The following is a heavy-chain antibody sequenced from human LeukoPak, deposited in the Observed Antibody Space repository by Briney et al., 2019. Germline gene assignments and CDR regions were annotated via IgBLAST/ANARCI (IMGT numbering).Heavy chain of an antibody. CDR1: GFTFSSYW. D-gene: IGHD6-13*01. Sequence: GGSLRLSCAASGFTFSSYWMTWVRQVPGKGLEWVANIKQDGSERYHVDSVKGRFSISRDNAKNSLYLQMNSLRAEDTAVYYCARDSSSWFDYWGQGTLVTVSS. J-gene: IGHJ4*02. V-gene: IGHV3-7*01. CDR3: ARDSSSWFDY. CDR2: IKQDGSER.